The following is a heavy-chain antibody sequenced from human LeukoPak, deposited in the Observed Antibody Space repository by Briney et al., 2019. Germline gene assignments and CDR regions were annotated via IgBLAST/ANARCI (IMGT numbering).Heavy chain of an antibody. D-gene: IGHD3-10*01. Sequence: SETLSLTCTVSGGSISSYYWSWIRQPPGRGLEWIGYIYYSGYTNYNPSLKSRVTISVDTSKNQFSLKLSSVTAADTAVYYCARGITMVRGVSRSFNWFDPWGQGTLVTVSS. CDR2: IYYSGYT. CDR3: ARGITMVRGVSRSFNWFDP. J-gene: IGHJ5*02. CDR1: GGSISSYY. V-gene: IGHV4-59*08.